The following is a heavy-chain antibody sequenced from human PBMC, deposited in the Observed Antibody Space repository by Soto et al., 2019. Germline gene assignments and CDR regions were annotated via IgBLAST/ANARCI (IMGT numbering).Heavy chain of an antibody. V-gene: IGHV1-8*01. D-gene: IGHD3-9*01. J-gene: IGHJ6*02. CDR3: ARVDYDILTGYSHYGMDV. Sequence: ASVKVSCKASGCTFTSYDINWVRQATGQGLEWMGWMNPNSGNTGYAQKFQGRVTMTRNTSISTAYMELSSLRSEDTAVYYCARVDYDILTGYSHYGMDVWGQGTTVTVSS. CDR2: MNPNSGNT. CDR1: GCTFTSYD.